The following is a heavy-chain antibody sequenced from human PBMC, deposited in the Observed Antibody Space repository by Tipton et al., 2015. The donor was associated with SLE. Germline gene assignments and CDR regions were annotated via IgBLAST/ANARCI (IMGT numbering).Heavy chain of an antibody. D-gene: IGHD1-26*01. CDR3: SKSGGGSYFVFDF. J-gene: IGHJ4*02. CDR2: IRSKAYGGTT. V-gene: IGHV3-49*04. CDR1: GFTFGDYA. Sequence: SLRLSCTASGFTFGDYAMSWVRQAPGKGLEWVGFIRSKAYGGTTEYAASVKGRFTISRDDSKSIAYLQMNSLRAEDTAVYYCSKSGGGSYFVFDFWGQGTLVTVSS.